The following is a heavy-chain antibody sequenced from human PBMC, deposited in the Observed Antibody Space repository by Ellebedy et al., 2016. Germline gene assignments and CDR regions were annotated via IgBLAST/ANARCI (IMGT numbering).Heavy chain of an antibody. V-gene: IGHV4-38-2*02. J-gene: IGHJ4*02. Sequence: SETLSLTCTVSGYSISSGYYWGWIRQPPGKGLEWIGSIYHSGSTYYNPSLKSRVTITVDTSKNQFSLKLSPVTAADTAVYYCARDLRAYSYGYSFDYWGQGTLVTVSS. CDR3: ARDLRAYSYGYSFDY. CDR1: GYSISSGYY. D-gene: IGHD5-18*01. CDR2: IYHSGST.